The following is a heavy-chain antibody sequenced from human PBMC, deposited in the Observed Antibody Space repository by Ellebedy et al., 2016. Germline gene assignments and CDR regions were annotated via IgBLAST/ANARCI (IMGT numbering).Heavy chain of an antibody. J-gene: IGHJ4*02. CDR1: GFTFSNAW. D-gene: IGHD1-26*01. CDR3: TTATEWELLAY. Sequence: GGSLRLSXAASGFTFSNAWMSWVRQAPGKGLEWVGRIKSKTDGGTTDYAAPVKGRFTISRDDSKNTLYLQMNSLKTEDTAVYYCTTATEWELLAYWGQGTLVTVSS. V-gene: IGHV3-15*01. CDR2: IKSKTDGGTT.